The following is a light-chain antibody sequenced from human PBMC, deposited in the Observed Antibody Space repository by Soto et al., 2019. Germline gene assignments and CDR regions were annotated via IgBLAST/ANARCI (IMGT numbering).Light chain of an antibody. CDR3: QQYDTYFS. CDR2: KAS. J-gene: IGKJ2*03. CDR1: QNINSW. Sequence: DIQMTQSPSPLSASVGDRVTITCRASQNINSWLAWYQQKPGKAPKLLIYKASSLESGVPSRFSGSESGTEFTLTISSLHPDDFATNYCQQYDTYFSFGQGTKLEIK. V-gene: IGKV1-5*03.